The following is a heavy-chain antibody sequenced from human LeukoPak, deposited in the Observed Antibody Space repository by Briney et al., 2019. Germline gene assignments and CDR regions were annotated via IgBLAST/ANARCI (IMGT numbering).Heavy chain of an antibody. CDR3: VSGSYLDY. V-gene: IGHV1-69*04. J-gene: IGHJ4*02. CDR2: IIPIFGIA. CDR1: GGTFSSYA. D-gene: IGHD1-26*01. Sequence: ASVKVSCKASGGTFSSYAISWVRQAPGQGLEWMGRIIPIFGIANYAQKFQGRVTMTRNTSISTAYMELSSLRSEDTAVYYCVSGSYLDYWGQGTLVTVSS.